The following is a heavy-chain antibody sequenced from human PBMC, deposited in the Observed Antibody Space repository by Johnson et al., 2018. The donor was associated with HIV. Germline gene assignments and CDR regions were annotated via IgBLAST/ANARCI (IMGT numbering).Heavy chain of an antibody. Sequence: VQLVESGGGLVQPGGSLRLSCAASGFTFSSYAMSWVRQAPGKGLEWVSVLFSGDTTYYADSVNGRFTISRDNSKNTLYLQMNSLRAEDTAVYYCARACRDGYTCCVFDIWGQGTLVTVSS. D-gene: IGHD5-24*01. CDR3: ARACRDGYTCCVFDI. V-gene: IGHV3-66*01. CDR1: GFTFSSYA. J-gene: IGHJ3*02. CDR2: LFSGDTT.